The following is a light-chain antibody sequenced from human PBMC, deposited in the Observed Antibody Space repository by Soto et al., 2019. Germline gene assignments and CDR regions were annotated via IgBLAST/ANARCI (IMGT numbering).Light chain of an antibody. V-gene: IGLV7-43*01. CDR3: LLYYDGAQV. CDR1: TGAVTSGYY. Sequence: QAVVTQEPSLTVSPGETVTLTCASSTGAVTSGYYPNWFQQKPGQAPRPLTYSINNKHSWTPARFSGSLLGDKAALTLSGVQPEDEAEYYCLLYYDGAQVFGGGTKVTVL. J-gene: IGLJ3*02. CDR2: SIN.